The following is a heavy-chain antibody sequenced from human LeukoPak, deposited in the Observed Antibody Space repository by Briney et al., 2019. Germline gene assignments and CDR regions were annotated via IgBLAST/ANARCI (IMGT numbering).Heavy chain of an antibody. CDR1: GFTFSSYA. D-gene: IGHD6-13*01. J-gene: IGHJ4*02. Sequence: GGSLRLSCAASGFTFSSYAMSWVRQAPGKGLEWVSAISGSGGSTYYADSVKGQFTISRDNSKNTLYLQMNSLRAEDTAVYYCAKAGYGSSWYVPDYWGQGTLVTASS. CDR3: AKAGYGSSWYVPDY. CDR2: ISGSGGST. V-gene: IGHV3-23*01.